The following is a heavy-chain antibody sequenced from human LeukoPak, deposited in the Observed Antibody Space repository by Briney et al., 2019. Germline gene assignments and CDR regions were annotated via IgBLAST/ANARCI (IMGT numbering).Heavy chain of an antibody. V-gene: IGHV1-46*01. CDR1: GYTFTSYY. J-gene: IGHJ4*02. CDR3: ARDRSDSGDY. CDR2: INPSGGST. Sequence: ASVKVSCTASGYTFTSYYMYLVRHAPGQGLEWMGIINPSGGSTSYAQKFQGRVTMTSNTSTSTVYMELSSLRSEDTAVYYCARDRSDSGDYWGQGTLVTASS. D-gene: IGHD1-26*01.